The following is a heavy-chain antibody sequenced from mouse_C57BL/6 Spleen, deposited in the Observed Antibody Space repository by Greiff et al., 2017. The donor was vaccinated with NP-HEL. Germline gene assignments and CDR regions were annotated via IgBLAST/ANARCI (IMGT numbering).Heavy chain of an antibody. CDR1: GYSITSGYY. V-gene: IGHV3-6*01. Sequence: EVQLQESGPGLVKPSQSLSLTCSVTGYSITSGYYWNWIRQFPGNKLEWMGYISYDGSNNYNPSLKNRISITRDTSKNQFFLKLNSVTTEDTATYYCARWDYAMDYWGQGTSVTVSS. CDR3: ARWDYAMDY. J-gene: IGHJ4*01. CDR2: ISYDGSN.